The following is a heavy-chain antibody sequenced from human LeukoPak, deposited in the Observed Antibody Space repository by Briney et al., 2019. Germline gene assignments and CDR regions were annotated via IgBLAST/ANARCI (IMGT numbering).Heavy chain of an antibody. D-gene: IGHD6-6*01. CDR2: IYYSGST. CDR3: ARGYSSSPKNWFDP. V-gene: IGHV4-59*01. J-gene: IGHJ5*02. Sequence: SETLSLTCTVSGGSISSYYWSWIRQPPGKGLEWIGYIYYSGSTNYNPSLKSRVTISVDTSKNQFSLKLSSVTAADTAVYYCARGYSSSPKNWFDPWGQGTLVTVSS. CDR1: GGSISSYY.